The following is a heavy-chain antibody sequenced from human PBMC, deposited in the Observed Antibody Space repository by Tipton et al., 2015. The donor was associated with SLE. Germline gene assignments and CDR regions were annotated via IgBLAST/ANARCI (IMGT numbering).Heavy chain of an antibody. J-gene: IGHJ4*02. Sequence: TLSLTCSVSGVSISTSYWSWIRQPPGKGLEWMGSIYPSGTTPYNPSLKGRLTISVDTSRNQFSLRLTSVTAADTAVYYCVGDYASGSYRFDYWGQGILVTVSS. CDR1: GVSISTSY. V-gene: IGHV4-4*08. CDR3: VGDYASGSYRFDY. D-gene: IGHD3-10*01. CDR2: IYPSGTT.